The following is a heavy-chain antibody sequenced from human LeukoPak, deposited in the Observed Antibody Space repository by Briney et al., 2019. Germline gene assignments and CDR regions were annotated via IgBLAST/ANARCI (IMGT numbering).Heavy chain of an antibody. J-gene: IGHJ4*02. V-gene: IGHV1-69*13. CDR1: GGTFTSYA. CDR2: IIPIFGTA. Sequence: SVKVSCKASGGTFTSYAISWVRQAPGKGLEWMGGIIPIFGTANYAQKFQGRVTITADESTSTAYMELSSLRSEDTAVYYCASVPYYYDSSGYYYDYWGQGTLVTVSS. D-gene: IGHD3-22*01. CDR3: ASVPYYYDSSGYYYDY.